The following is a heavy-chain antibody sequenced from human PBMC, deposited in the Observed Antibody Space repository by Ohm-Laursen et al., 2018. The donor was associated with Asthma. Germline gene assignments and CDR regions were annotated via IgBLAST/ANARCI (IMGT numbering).Heavy chain of an antibody. V-gene: IGHV3-21*01. CDR3: ARNDRSGWYFPDDY. Sequence: SLRLSCTASGYSFSLYSIHWIRQAPGKGLEWVASISTASTFIYYADSVRGRFTTSRDNAKNSLYLQMDGLRVDDTALYYCARNDRSGWYFPDDYWGQGTLVTVS. J-gene: IGHJ4*02. CDR2: ISTASTFI. D-gene: IGHD6-19*01. CDR1: GYSFSLYS.